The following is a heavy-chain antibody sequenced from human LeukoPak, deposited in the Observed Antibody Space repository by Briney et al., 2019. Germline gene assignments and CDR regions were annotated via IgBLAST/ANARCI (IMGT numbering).Heavy chain of an antibody. Sequence: PSETLSLTCTVSGGSISSSSYYWGWIRQPPGKGLEWIGSIYYSGSTYYNPSLKSRVTILIDTSKNQLSLKLRSVTAADTAVYYCTRGLSSSTWPDYWGRGTLVTVSS. V-gene: IGHV4-39*07. D-gene: IGHD6-13*01. CDR3: TRGLSSSTWPDY. CDR1: GGSISSSSYY. J-gene: IGHJ4*02. CDR2: IYYSGST.